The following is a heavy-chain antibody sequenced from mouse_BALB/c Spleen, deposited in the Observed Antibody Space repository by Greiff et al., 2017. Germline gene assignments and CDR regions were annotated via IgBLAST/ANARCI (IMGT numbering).Heavy chain of an antibody. J-gene: IGHJ2*01. V-gene: IGHV1S41*01. CDR3: ARDDYWGY. CDR1: GYTFTSYW. CDR2: IAPGSGST. Sequence: DLVKPGASVKPSCKASGYTFTSYWINWIKQRPGQGLEWIGRIAPGSGSTYYNEMFKGKATLTVDTSSSTAYIQLSSLSSEDSAVYFCARDDYWGYWGQGTTLTVSS.